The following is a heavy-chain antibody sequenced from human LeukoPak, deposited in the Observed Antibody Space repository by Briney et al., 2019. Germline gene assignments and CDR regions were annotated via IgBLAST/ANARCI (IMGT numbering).Heavy chain of an antibody. CDR2: ISGSGGST. J-gene: IGHJ4*02. V-gene: IGHV3-23*01. CDR3: AKVLSVAYYFDY. Sequence: GVSLRLSCAASGFTFNTYAMSWARQAPGKGLEWVSAISGSGGSTYYADSVKRRFTISRDNSKNTLYLQMNSLRAEDTAVYYCAKVLSVAYYFDYWGQGALVTVSS. CDR1: GFTFNTYA. D-gene: IGHD2-15*01.